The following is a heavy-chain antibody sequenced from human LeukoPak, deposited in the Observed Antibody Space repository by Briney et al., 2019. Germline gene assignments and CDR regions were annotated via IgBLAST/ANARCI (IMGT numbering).Heavy chain of an antibody. CDR2: IHNDGRTI. Sequence: GGSLRLSCAASGFIFSNYWMHWVRQAPGKGLVWVSRIHNDGRTINYADSVKGRFTISRDNAKSTLFLQMNSLRGEDTAVYYCAKDGTAGNIDYWGQGTLATVSS. J-gene: IGHJ4*02. CDR3: AKDGTAGNIDY. D-gene: IGHD6-13*01. CDR1: GFIFSNYW. V-gene: IGHV3-74*01.